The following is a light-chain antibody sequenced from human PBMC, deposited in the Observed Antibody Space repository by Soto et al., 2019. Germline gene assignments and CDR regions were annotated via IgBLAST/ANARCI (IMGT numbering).Light chain of an antibody. CDR1: SSDVGVYNY. Sequence: QSALTQPASVSGSPGQSVTISCTGTSSDVGVYNYVSWYQQHPGKAPKLMIYEVSNRPSGVSSRFSGSKSGNTASLTISGLQAEDEADYYCTSYRSTNTWVFGGGTKVTVL. CDR2: EVS. CDR3: TSYRSTNTWV. J-gene: IGLJ3*02. V-gene: IGLV2-14*01.